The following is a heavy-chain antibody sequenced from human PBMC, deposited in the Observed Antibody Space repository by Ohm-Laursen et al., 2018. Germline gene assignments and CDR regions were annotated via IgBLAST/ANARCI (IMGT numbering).Heavy chain of an antibody. J-gene: IGHJ4*02. Sequence: SLRLSCAASGFTFSSYAMSWVRQAPGKGLEWVSAISGSGGSTYYADSVKGRFTISRDNSKNTLYLQMNSLRAEDTAVYYCARGGGVYQLLLVYWGQGTLVTVSS. CDR1: GFTFSSYA. CDR3: ARGGGVYQLLLVY. D-gene: IGHD2-2*01. V-gene: IGHV3-23*01. CDR2: ISGSGGST.